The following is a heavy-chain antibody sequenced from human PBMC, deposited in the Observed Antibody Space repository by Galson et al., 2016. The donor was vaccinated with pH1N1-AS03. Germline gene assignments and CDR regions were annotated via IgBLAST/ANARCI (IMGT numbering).Heavy chain of an antibody. D-gene: IGHD7-27*01. CDR3: ARRADWGFTGRQNWFDP. CDR1: GGSFSGYS. J-gene: IGHJ5*02. CDR2: INHSGST. V-gene: IGHV4-34*01. Sequence: LSLTCAVYGGSFSGYSCSWIRQSPGKGLEWIGEINHSGSTNYNPSLKNRVTISVDTSTNQFSLNLTSVTAADTAVYYCARRADWGFTGRQNWFDPWGQGTLVTVSS.